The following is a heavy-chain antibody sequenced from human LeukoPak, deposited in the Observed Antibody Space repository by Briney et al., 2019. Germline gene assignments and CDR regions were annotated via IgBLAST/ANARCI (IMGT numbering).Heavy chain of an antibody. J-gene: IGHJ3*02. CDR1: GGFINSFY. Sequence: SETLSLTCTVSGGFINSFYWSWIRQPPGKGLEWIGYIYYSGSTNYNPSLTSRVTMSVDRIKNQFSLKLSSVTAADTAMYYCARRAADDAFDIWGQGTMVTVSS. CDR3: ARRAADDAFDI. CDR2: IYYSGST. V-gene: IGHV4-59*08.